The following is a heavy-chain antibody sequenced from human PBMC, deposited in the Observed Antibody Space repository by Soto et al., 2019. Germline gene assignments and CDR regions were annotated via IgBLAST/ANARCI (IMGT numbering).Heavy chain of an antibody. CDR2: IKSKSDGGTT. CDR3: TTDLWRIAVVVGSTGYFNP. V-gene: IGHV3-15*01. D-gene: IGHD2-15*01. J-gene: IGHJ5*02. CDR1: GFTFSDAW. Sequence: GGSLRLSCAASGFTFSDAWVSWVRQAPGKGLDWVGRIKSKSDGGTTEYAAPVRGRFTISRDDSKNTLYLQMNSLKTEDTAVYYCTTDLWRIAVVVGSTGYFNPWGQGTPVTVSS.